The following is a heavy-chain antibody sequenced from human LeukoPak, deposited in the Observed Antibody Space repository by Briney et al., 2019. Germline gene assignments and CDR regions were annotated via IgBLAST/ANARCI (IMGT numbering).Heavy chain of an antibody. Sequence: SETLSLTCTVSGGSISGYYWSWIRRPPGKGLGWIGYIHYSGSTNYNPSLKSRVTVSLDTSKNQFSLNLYSMTAADTAVYYCARFPRVDSSHHWGQGALVTVSS. CDR3: ARFPRVDSSHH. J-gene: IGHJ5*02. CDR1: GGSISGYY. D-gene: IGHD3-3*01. CDR2: IHYSGST. V-gene: IGHV4-59*08.